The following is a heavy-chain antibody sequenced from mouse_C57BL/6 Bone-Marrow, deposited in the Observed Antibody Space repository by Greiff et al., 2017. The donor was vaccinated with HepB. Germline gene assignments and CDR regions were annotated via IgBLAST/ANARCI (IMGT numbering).Heavy chain of an antibody. CDR3: ARYDYDRFDY. CDR1: GFTFSDYY. V-gene: IGHV5-12*01. CDR2: ISNGGGST. D-gene: IGHD2-4*01. Sequence: EVKLMESGGGLVQPGGSLKLSCAASGFTFSDYYMYWVRQTPEKRLEWVAYISNGGGSTYYPDTVKGRFTISRDNAKNTLYLQMSRLKSEDTAMYYCARYDYDRFDYWGQGTTLTVSS. J-gene: IGHJ2*01.